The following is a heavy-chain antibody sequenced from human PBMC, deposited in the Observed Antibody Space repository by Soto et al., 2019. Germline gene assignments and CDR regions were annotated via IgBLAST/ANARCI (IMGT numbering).Heavy chain of an antibody. D-gene: IGHD2-15*01. Sequence: QVQLQESGPGLVKPSQTLSLTCTVSGGSISSGDYYWSWIRQPPGKGLEWSGYIYYSGSTYYNPSLRSRVTISVDPSKNQFSLKLSSVTAADTAVYYCARGVVVVAAVDYWGQGTLVTVSS. CDR2: IYYSGST. CDR3: ARGVVVVAAVDY. V-gene: IGHV4-30-4*01. J-gene: IGHJ4*02. CDR1: GGSISSGDYY.